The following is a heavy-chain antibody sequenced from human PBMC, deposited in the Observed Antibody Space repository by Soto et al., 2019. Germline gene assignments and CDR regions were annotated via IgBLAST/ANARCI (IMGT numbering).Heavy chain of an antibody. Sequence: SETLSLTCAVYGGSFSGYYWSWIRQPPGKGLEWIGDINHSGSTNYNPSLKSRVTISVDTSKNQFSLKVTSVTAADSAVYYCARGARQSNSWVYWGQGSLVTVS. J-gene: IGHJ4*02. CDR3: ARGARQSNSWVY. CDR1: GGSFSGYY. CDR2: INHSGST. V-gene: IGHV4-34*01. D-gene: IGHD1-1*01.